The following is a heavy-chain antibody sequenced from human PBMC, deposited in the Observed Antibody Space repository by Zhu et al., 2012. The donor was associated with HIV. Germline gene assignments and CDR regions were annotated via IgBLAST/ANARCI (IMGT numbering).Heavy chain of an antibody. J-gene: IGHJ5*02. D-gene: IGHD3-10*02. CDR3: ARMLGVP. V-gene: IGHV4-59*11. CDR2: IYYSGST. CDR1: GGSISSHY. Sequence: QVQLQESGPGLVKPSETLSLTCTVSGGSISSHYWSWIRQPPGKGLEWIGYIYYSGSTNYNPSLKSRVTISVDTSKNQFSLKLSSVTAADTAVYYCARMLGVPWGQGTWS.